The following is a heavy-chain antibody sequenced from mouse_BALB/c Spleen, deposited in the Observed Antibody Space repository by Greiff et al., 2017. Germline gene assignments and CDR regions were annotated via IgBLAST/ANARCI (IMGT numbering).Heavy chain of an antibody. Sequence: VKLMESGPGLVQPSQSLSITCTVSGFSLTSYGVHWVRQSPGKGLEWLGVIWSGGSTDYNAAFISRLSISKDNSKSQVFFKMNSLQANDTAIYYCARTYGYDYAMDYWGQGTSVTVSS. D-gene: IGHD2-2*01. CDR3: ARTYGYDYAMDY. CDR1: GFSLTSYG. J-gene: IGHJ4*01. CDR2: IWSGGST. V-gene: IGHV2-2*02.